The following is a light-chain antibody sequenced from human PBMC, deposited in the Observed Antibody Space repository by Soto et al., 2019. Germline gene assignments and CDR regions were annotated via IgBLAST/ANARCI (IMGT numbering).Light chain of an antibody. Sequence: QSALTQPASVSGSPGQSITISCTGTSSDVGGYHYVSWYQQHPGRAPKLMIYDVSYRPSGVSNRFSGYKSGNTASLTISGLQAEDEANYSCSYYTSSNPLFYVFGTGTKVTVL. V-gene: IGLV2-14*03. CDR3: SYYTSSNPLFYV. CDR2: DVS. J-gene: IGLJ1*01. CDR1: SSDVGGYHY.